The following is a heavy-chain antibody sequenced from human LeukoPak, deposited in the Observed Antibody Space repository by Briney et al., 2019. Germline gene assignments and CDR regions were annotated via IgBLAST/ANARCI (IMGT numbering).Heavy chain of an antibody. CDR3: AKPRPSYSSSWYDH. J-gene: IGHJ5*02. CDR1: GFTFTSYG. Sequence: PGGSLRLSCAASGFTFTSYGMSWVRQAPGKGLEWVSAISGSGGSTYYADSVKGRFTISRDNSKNTLYLQMNSLRAEDTAVYYCAKPRPSYSSSWYDHWGQGTLVTVSS. V-gene: IGHV3-23*01. CDR2: ISGSGGST. D-gene: IGHD6-13*01.